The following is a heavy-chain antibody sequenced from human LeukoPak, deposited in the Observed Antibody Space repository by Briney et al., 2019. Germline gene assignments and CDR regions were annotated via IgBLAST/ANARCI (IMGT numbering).Heavy chain of an antibody. CDR1: GFTFDDYA. V-gene: IGHV3-43*02. J-gene: IGHJ4*02. D-gene: IGHD6-13*01. Sequence: GGSLRLSCAASGFTFDDYAMHWVRQAPGKGLEWVSLISGDGGSTYYADSVRGRFTISRDNNKNSLYLQMDSLRTEDTALYYCAKEDYSSSWYALDYWGQGTLVTVSS. CDR3: AKEDYSSSWYALDY. CDR2: ISGDGGST.